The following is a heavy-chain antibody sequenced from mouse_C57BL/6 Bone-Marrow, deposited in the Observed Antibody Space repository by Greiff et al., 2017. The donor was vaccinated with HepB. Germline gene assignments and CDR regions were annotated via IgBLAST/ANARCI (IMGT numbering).Heavy chain of an antibody. Sequence: QVQLKQPGAELVKPGASVKMSCKASGYTFTSYWITWVKQRPGQGLEWIGDIYPGSGSTNYNEKFKSKATLTVDTSSSTAYMQLSSLTSEDSAVYYCARDDGYFLYYFDYWGQGTTRTVSS. J-gene: IGHJ2*01. CDR1: GYTFTSYW. V-gene: IGHV1-55*01. D-gene: IGHD2-3*01. CDR2: IYPGSGST. CDR3: ARDDGYFLYYFDY.